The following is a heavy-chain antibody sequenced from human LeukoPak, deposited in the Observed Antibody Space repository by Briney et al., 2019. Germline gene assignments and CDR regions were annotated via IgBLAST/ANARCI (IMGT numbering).Heavy chain of an antibody. CDR3: ARSYGSGP. J-gene: IGHJ5*02. Sequence: PSETLSLTCAVSGGSFSGYYWSWIRQPPGKGLEWIGEINHSGSANYNPSLKSRVTISVDTSKNQFSLKLSSVTAADTAVYYCARSYGSGPWGQGTLVTVSS. D-gene: IGHD3-10*01. V-gene: IGHV4-34*01. CDR1: GGSFSGYY. CDR2: INHSGSA.